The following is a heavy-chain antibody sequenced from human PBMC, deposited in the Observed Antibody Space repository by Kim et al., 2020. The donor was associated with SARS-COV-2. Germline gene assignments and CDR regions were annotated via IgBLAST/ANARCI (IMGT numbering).Heavy chain of an antibody. CDR3: ARHGEGQDYGGNSVSIYYYYGMGI. Sequence: GESLKISCKGSGYSFTSYWISWVRQMPGKGLEWMGRIDPSDSYTNYSPSFQGHVTISADKSISTAYLQWSSLKASDTAMYYCARHGEGQDYGGNSVSIYYYYGMGIWGQGTTVTVSS. D-gene: IGHD4-17*01. CDR1: GYSFTSYW. V-gene: IGHV5-10-1*01. J-gene: IGHJ6*02. CDR2: IDPSDSYT.